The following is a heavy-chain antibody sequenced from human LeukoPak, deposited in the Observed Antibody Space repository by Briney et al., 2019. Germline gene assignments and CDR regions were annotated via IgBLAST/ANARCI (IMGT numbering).Heavy chain of an antibody. D-gene: IGHD5-18*01. CDR3: AANVDTAMVKYFDY. CDR1: GGSISSSNW. J-gene: IGHJ4*02. CDR2: IYHSGST. Sequence: SETLSLTCAVSGGSISSSNWWSWVRQPPGKGLEWIGEIYHSGSTNYNPSLKSRVTISVDKSKNQFSLKLSSVTAADTAVYYCAANVDTAMVKYFDYWGQGTLVTVSS. V-gene: IGHV4-4*02.